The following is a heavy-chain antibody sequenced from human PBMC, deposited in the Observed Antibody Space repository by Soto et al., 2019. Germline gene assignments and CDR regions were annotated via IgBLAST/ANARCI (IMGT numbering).Heavy chain of an antibody. Sequence: SETLSLTCTVPGGSLSSYYWSWIRQPPGEGLEWIGYIYYSGSTNYNPSLKSRVTISVDTSKNQFSLKLSSVTAADTAVYYCASLFPGSGVNFDYWGQGTLVTVSS. J-gene: IGHJ4*02. V-gene: IGHV4-59*01. CDR1: GGSLSSYY. CDR3: ASLFPGSGVNFDY. D-gene: IGHD3-10*01. CDR2: IYYSGST.